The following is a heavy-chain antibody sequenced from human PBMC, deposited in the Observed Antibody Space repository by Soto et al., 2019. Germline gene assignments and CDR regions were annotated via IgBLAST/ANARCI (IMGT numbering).Heavy chain of an antibody. D-gene: IGHD3-10*01. CDR1: GFTVSNNY. J-gene: IGHJ4*02. CDR2: IYSGGYT. V-gene: IGHV3-53*01. Sequence: EVQLVESGGGLIQPGGSLRLSCAVSGFTVSNNYMSWVRQAPGKGLEGVSVIYSGGYTAYGDSVKGRFTISRDNSKNPLFLQGKRRGADDPAVYYWAPRPGGGGYWGQGTLVTVSS. CDR3: APRPGGGGY.